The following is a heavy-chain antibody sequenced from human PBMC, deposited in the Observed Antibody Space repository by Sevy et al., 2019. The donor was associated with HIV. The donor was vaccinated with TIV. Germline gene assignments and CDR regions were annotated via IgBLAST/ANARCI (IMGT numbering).Heavy chain of an antibody. Sequence: GGSLRLSCAASGFTFSSYGMHWVRQAPGKGLEWVAVIWYDGSNKYYADSVKGRFTISRDNSKNTLYLQMNSLRAEDTAVYYCVREKEYYYDSSGYYYFDYWGQGTLVTVSS. CDR3: VREKEYYYDSSGYYYFDY. V-gene: IGHV3-33*01. J-gene: IGHJ4*02. D-gene: IGHD3-22*01. CDR1: GFTFSSYG. CDR2: IWYDGSNK.